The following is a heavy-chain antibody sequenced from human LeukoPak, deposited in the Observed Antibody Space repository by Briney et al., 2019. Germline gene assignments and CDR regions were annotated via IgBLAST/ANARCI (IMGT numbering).Heavy chain of an antibody. V-gene: IGHV1-2*02. CDR2: INPNSGGT. J-gene: IGHJ4*02. Sequence: GASVKVSCKASGYTFTGYYMHWVRQAPGQGLEWMGWINPNSGGTNYAQKFQGRVTMTRDTSISTAYMELSRLRSDDTAVYYCARGRYSSSWSPGIGYWGQGTLVTVSS. CDR3: ARGRYSSSWSPGIGY. D-gene: IGHD6-13*01. CDR1: GYTFTGYY.